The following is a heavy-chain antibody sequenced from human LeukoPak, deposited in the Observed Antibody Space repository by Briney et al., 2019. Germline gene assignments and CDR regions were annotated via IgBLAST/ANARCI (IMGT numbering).Heavy chain of an antibody. CDR3: ATQATTGWHFS. CDR1: GYTFTGYY. D-gene: IGHD6-19*01. Sequence: ASVTVSCKASGYTFTGYYMHWARQAHGQGREWMGWINPNSGGTNYAQKFQGRVTMTRDTPLSTVYMELSRLRSDDTAVYYCATQATTGWHFSWGQGTLVTVSS. CDR2: INPNSGGT. V-gene: IGHV1-2*02. J-gene: IGHJ5*02.